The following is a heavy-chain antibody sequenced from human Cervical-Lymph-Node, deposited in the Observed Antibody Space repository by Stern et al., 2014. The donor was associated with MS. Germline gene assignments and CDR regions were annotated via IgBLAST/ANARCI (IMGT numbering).Heavy chain of an antibody. CDR3: ARSITVTPLEY. CDR1: GYKFPSYY. J-gene: IGHJ4*02. Sequence: QVQLVQSGAEVKKPGASVKVSCRTSGYKFPSYYIHWVRQAPGKGLVWMGRLNPSSGATDLEQSFQDRVTMTRDTSISTAYMELTRLTSADTAVYYCARSITVTPLEYWGPGSLVAVSS. V-gene: IGHV1-2*06. D-gene: IGHD4-17*01. CDR2: LNPSSGAT.